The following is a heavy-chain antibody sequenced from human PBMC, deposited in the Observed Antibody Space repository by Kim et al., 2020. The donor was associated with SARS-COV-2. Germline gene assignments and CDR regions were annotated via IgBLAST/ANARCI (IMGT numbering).Heavy chain of an antibody. J-gene: IGHJ6*02. CDR3: TRHVAAAGDYYGMDV. CDR1: GFTFSGSA. V-gene: IGHV3-73*01. D-gene: IGHD6-13*01. CDR2: IRSKANSYAT. Sequence: GGSLRLSCAASGFTFSGSAMHWVRQASGKGLEWVGRIRSKANSYATAYAASVKGRFTISRDDSKNTAYLQMNSLKTEDTAVYYCTRHVAAAGDYYGMDVWGQGTTVTVSS.